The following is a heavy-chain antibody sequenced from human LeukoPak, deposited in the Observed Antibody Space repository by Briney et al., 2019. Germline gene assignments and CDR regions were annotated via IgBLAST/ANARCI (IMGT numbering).Heavy chain of an antibody. V-gene: IGHV4-61*02. Sequence: PPQTLSLTCTVSGGSISSGSYYWSWIRQPAGKGLEWMGRIYTSGSTNYNPSLKSRVTISVDTSKDQFSLKLSSVTAADTAVYYCAREAAGDYWGQRTRVTVSS. J-gene: IGHJ4*02. CDR2: IYTSGST. CDR1: GGSISSGSYY. CDR3: AREAAGDY.